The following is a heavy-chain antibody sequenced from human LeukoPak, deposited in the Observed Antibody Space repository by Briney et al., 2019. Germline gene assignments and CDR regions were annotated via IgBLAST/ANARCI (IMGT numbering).Heavy chain of an antibody. J-gene: IGHJ4*02. D-gene: IGHD7-27*01. Sequence: TGGSLRLSCAASGFTFSSYAMHWVRQAPGKGLEWVAVISYDGSNKFYADSVKGRFTISRDNSKNTLYLQMNSLRAEDTAVYYCAKGMTEANWGSGCFDYWGQGTLVTVSS. V-gene: IGHV3-30*18. CDR1: GFTFSSYA. CDR2: ISYDGSNK. CDR3: AKGMTEANWGSGCFDY.